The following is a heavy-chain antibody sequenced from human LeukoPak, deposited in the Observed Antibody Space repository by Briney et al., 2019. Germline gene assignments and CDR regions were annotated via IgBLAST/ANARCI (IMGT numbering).Heavy chain of an antibody. CDR2: IIPIFGTA. CDR3: AREYCSSTSCSRTFGY. D-gene: IGHD2-2*01. J-gene: IGHJ4*02. V-gene: IGHV1-69*13. CDR1: GGTFSSYA. Sequence: GASVKFSCKASGGTFSSYAISWVRQAPGQGLEWMEGIIPIFGTANYAQKFQGRVTITADESTSTAYMELSSLRSEDTAVYYCAREYCSSTSCSRTFGYWGQGTLVTVSS.